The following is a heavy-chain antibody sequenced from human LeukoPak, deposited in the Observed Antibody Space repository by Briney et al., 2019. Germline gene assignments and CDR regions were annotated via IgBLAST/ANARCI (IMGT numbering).Heavy chain of an antibody. J-gene: IGHJ4*02. Sequence: SETLSLTCAVYGGSFSGYYWSWIRQPPGKGLEWIGEINHSGSTNYNPSLKSRVTISVDTSKNQFSLKLSSVTAADTAVYYCARGTDDSSGPLTSTRVDYWGQGTLVTVSS. CDR2: INHSGST. V-gene: IGHV4-34*01. D-gene: IGHD3-22*01. CDR3: ARGTDDSSGPLTSTRVDY. CDR1: GGSFSGYY.